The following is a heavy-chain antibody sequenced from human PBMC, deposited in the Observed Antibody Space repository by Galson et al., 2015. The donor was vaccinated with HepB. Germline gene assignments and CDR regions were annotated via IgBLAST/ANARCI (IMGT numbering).Heavy chain of an antibody. CDR2: IKQDGSEK. J-gene: IGHJ4*02. CDR1: GFTSNNYW. Sequence: SLRLSFAVSGFTSNNYWMSCVRQAPGRGLEWVANIKQDGSEKYYVDSVEGRFTVSRDNAKKALYLDMNALSVEDTAVYYCARGWDTDVTSNFDYWGQGALVTVSS. V-gene: IGHV3-7*03. D-gene: IGHD5-18*01. CDR3: ARGWDTDVTSNFDY.